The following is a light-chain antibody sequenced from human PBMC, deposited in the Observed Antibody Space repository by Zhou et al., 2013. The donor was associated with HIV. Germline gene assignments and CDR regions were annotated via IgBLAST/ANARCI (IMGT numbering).Light chain of an antibody. J-gene: IGKJ1*01. V-gene: IGKV1-27*01. CDR1: QDINIY. CDR2: VAS. Sequence: DIQMTQSPSSLSVSVGDRVTITCRASQDINIYLAWYQQKPGQVPRLLIYVASTLQSGVPSRFSGSGSGTDFTLTISNLQPEDVATYFCQKXDNAPRTFGQGAKVEIK. CDR3: QKXDNAPRT.